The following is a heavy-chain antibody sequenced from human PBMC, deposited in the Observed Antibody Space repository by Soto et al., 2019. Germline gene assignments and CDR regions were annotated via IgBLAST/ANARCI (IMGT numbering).Heavy chain of an antibody. Sequence: QVQLVQSGAEAKKPGASVKVSCRASGYTFTNYGISWVRQATGQGLEWMGWINANNGNTNYAQTLQGRVTMTTDTSTSTAYMELRSLRSDDTAVYYCARDTMTGYLQFDYWGQGTLVTVSS. J-gene: IGHJ4*02. CDR2: INANNGNT. V-gene: IGHV1-18*01. CDR1: GYTFTNYG. CDR3: ARDTMTGYLQFDY. D-gene: IGHD3-9*01.